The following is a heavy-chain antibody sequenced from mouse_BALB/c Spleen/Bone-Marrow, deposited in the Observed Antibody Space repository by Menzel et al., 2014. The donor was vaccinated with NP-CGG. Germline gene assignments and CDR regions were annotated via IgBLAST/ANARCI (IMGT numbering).Heavy chain of an antibody. J-gene: IGHJ2*01. V-gene: IGHV1-18*01. CDR2: INPYNGGT. D-gene: IGHD1-1*01. CDR1: GYSFTGYT. Sequence: VQLKESGPELVKPGASMKISCKASGYSFTGYTMNWVKQSPGKNLEWIGLINPYNGGTSYNQKFKGKATLTVDKSSSTAYMELLSLTSEDSAVYYCARLDYYGSSSYFDYWGQGTTLTVSS. CDR3: ARLDYYGSSSYFDY.